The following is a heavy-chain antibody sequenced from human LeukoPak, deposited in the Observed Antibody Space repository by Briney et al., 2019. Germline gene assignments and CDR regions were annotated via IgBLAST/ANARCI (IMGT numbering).Heavy chain of an antibody. CDR1: GFTFSSYW. CDR2: IKQDGSEK. D-gene: IGHD3-22*01. CDR3: ARDKNSYYDSSGYSKSDYYYGTDV. Sequence: GGSLRLSCAASGFTFSSYWMSWVRQAPGKGLEWVANIKQDGSEKYYVDSVKGRFTISRDNAKNSLYLQMNSLRAEDTAVYYCARDKNSYYDSSGYSKSDYYYGTDVWGQGTTVTVSS. J-gene: IGHJ6*02. V-gene: IGHV3-7*01.